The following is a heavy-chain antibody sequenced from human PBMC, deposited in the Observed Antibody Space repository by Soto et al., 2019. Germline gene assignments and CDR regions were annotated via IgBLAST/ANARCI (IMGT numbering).Heavy chain of an antibody. CDR3: ARVPYGSGENWFDS. CDR2: ISAYNGNT. CDR1: GYTFTSYG. D-gene: IGHD3-10*01. Sequence: ASVKVSCKASGYTFTSYGISWVRQAPGQGLEWMGWISAYNGNTNYAQKLQGRVTMTTDTSTSTAYMELRSLRSDDTAVYYCARVPYGSGENWFDSWGQGTLVTVSS. J-gene: IGHJ5*01. V-gene: IGHV1-18*01.